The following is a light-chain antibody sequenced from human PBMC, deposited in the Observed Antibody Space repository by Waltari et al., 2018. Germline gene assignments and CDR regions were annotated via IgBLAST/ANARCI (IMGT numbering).Light chain of an antibody. Sequence: QSVLTQPPSLSEAPRQRVSLSCSGSTSNIVNHAVKWYQQLPGKAPKLLIYYDDLVVWGVSARFSGSKSCTSASLTSSGLQSEDEATYYCAAWDDSRKGWVFGGGTKLTVL. CDR2: YDD. J-gene: IGLJ3*02. CDR1: TSNIVNHA. CDR3: AAWDDSRKGWV. V-gene: IGLV1-36*01.